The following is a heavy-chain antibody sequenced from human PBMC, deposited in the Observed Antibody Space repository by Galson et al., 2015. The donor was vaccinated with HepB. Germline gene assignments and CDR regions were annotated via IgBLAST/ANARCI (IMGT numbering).Heavy chain of an antibody. D-gene: IGHD6-25*01. J-gene: IGHJ3*02. CDR3: ARVHRPIAAPMRTYDAFDI. CDR2: ISAYNGNT. CDR1: GYTFTSYG. V-gene: IGHV1-18*01. Sequence: SVKVSCKASGYTFTSYGISWVRQAPGQGLEWMGWISAYNGNTNYAQKLQGRVTMTTDTSTSTAYMELRSLRSDDTAVYYCARVHRPIAAPMRTYDAFDIWGQGTMVTVSS.